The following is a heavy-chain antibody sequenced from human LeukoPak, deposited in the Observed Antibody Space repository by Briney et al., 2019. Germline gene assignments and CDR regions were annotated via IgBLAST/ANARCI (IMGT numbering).Heavy chain of an antibody. D-gene: IGHD3-10*01. CDR2: ISSSSSYI. V-gene: IGHV3-21*01. CDR3: ARDLRYYYGSGSYPFGY. J-gene: IGHJ4*02. CDR1: GFTFSSYA. Sequence: GGSLRLSCAASGFTFSSYAMSWVRQAPGKGLEWVSSISSSSSYIYYADSVKGRFTISRDNAKNSLYLQMNSLRAEDTAVYYCARDLRYYYGSGSYPFGYWGQGTLVTVSS.